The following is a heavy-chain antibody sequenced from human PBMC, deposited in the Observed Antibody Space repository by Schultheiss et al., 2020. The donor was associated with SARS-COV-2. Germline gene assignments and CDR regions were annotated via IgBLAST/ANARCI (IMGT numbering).Heavy chain of an antibody. CDR2: IYHSGST. J-gene: IGHJ6*02. D-gene: IGHD3-10*01. CDR1: GGSFSGYY. CDR3: ARDHQYYYGSGSYYKGGDYGMDV. Sequence: SETLSLTCAVYGGSFSGYYWSWIRQPPGKGLEWIGEIYHSGSTNYNPSLKSRVTISVDTSKNQFSLKLSSVTAADTAVYYCARDHQYYYGSGSYYKGGDYGMDVWGQGTTVTVSS. V-gene: IGHV4-34*01.